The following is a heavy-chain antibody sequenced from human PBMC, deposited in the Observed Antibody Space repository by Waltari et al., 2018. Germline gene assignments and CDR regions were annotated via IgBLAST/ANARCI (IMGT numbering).Heavy chain of an antibody. V-gene: IGHV4-59*01. CDR2: IYYSGST. CDR1: GGSISSYS. D-gene: IGHD3-10*01. Sequence: QVQLQESGPGLVKPSETLSLTCTVSGGSISSYSWSWIRQPPGQGLEWIGYIYYSGSTNYNPSLKSRVTISVDTSKNQFSLKLSSVTAADTAVYYCARDRPMVRGVLHGYYGMDVWGQGTTVTVSS. CDR3: ARDRPMVRGVLHGYYGMDV. J-gene: IGHJ6*02.